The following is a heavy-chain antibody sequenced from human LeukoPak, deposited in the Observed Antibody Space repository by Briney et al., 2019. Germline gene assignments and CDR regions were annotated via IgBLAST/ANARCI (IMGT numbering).Heavy chain of an antibody. V-gene: IGHV3-30-3*01. CDR2: ISYDGSNK. CDR3: ARGQSRIAAAGPVGY. CDR1: GFTFSSYA. J-gene: IGHJ4*02. D-gene: IGHD6-13*01. Sequence: AGGSLRLSCAASGFTFSSYAMHWVRQAPGKGLEWVAVISYDGSNKYYADSVKGRFTISRDNSKNTLYLQMNSLRAEDTAVYYCARGQSRIAAAGPVGYWGQGTLVTVSS.